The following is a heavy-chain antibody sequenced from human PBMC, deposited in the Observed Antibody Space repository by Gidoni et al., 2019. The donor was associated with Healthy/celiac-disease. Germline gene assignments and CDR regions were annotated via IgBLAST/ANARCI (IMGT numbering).Heavy chain of an antibody. CDR2: ISSSSSYI. CDR1: GFTFSSYR. D-gene: IGHD5-12*01. V-gene: IGHV3-21*01. Sequence: EVQLVESGGGLVKPGGSLRLSCAASGFTFSSYRMNWVRQAPGKGLEWVSSISSSSSYIYYADSVKGRFTISRDNAKNSLYLQMNSLRAEDTAVYYCARDGYNLGRHFDYWGQGTLVTVSS. J-gene: IGHJ4*02. CDR3: ARDGYNLGRHFDY.